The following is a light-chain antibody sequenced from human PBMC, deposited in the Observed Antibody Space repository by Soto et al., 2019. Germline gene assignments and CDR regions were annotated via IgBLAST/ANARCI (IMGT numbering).Light chain of an antibody. CDR3: SSYTTSSTWV. V-gene: IGLV2-14*01. J-gene: IGLJ3*02. CDR1: SSDVGGYNY. CDR2: EVS. Sequence: QSALTQPASVSGSPGQSITISCTATSSDVGGYNYVSWYQQHPGKAPKLMIYEVSDRPSGVSNRFSGSKSANTASLTISGLQAEDEADYYCSSYTTSSTWVFGGGTQLTVL.